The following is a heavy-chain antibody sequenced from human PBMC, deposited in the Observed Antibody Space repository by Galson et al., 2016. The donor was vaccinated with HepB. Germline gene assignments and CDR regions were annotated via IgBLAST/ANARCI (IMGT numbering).Heavy chain of an antibody. CDR1: RFTFSSYG. D-gene: IGHD6-19*01. Sequence: SLRLSCAASRFTFSSYGMHWVRQAPGKGLEWASVIWYDGRNYFYADSVKGRFTISRDNSKNTVYLETNSLRAEDTAVYYCARGIRGSGWSDLMMDVWGQGTTVTVSS. J-gene: IGHJ6*02. CDR2: IWYDGRNY. CDR3: ARGIRGSGWSDLMMDV. V-gene: IGHV3-33*01.